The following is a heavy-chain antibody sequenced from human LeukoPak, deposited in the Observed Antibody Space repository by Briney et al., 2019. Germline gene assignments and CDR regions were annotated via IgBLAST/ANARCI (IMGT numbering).Heavy chain of an antibody. CDR1: GYTFTSYD. D-gene: IGHD6-19*01. Sequence: ASVKVSCKASGYTFTSYDINWVRQATGQGLEWMGWMNPNSGNTGYAQKFQGRVTMTRNTSISTAYMELSSLSSEDTAVYYCARGDFIAVAGTDYYYGMDVWGQGTTVTVSS. CDR3: ARGDFIAVAGTDYYYGMDV. J-gene: IGHJ6*02. CDR2: MNPNSGNT. V-gene: IGHV1-8*01.